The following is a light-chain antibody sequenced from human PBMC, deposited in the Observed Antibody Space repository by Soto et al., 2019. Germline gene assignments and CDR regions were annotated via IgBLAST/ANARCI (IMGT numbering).Light chain of an antibody. CDR1: QSVSIN. Sequence: EIVMTQSPATLSVSPGERATLSCRASQSVSINIAWYQQKPGQAPRLLIYRAPTRATGVPASFSGSGSGTEFTLTISSLQSEDFAVYYCQQYHNWPRTFGQGTKV. CDR3: QQYHNWPRT. V-gene: IGKV3-15*01. J-gene: IGKJ1*01. CDR2: RAP.